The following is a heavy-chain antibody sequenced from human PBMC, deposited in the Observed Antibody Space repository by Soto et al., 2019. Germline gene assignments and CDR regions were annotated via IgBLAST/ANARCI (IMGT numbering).Heavy chain of an antibody. CDR2: IYYSGST. Sequence: SETLSLTCTVSGGSISSGGYYWSWIRQHPGKGLEWIGYIYYSGSTYYNPSLKSRVTISVDTSKNQFSLKLSSVTAADTAVYYCARWIMITFGGVIVAQDYFDYWGQGTLVTVSS. J-gene: IGHJ4*02. D-gene: IGHD3-16*02. CDR3: ARWIMITFGGVIVAQDYFDY. CDR1: GGSISSGGYY. V-gene: IGHV4-31*03.